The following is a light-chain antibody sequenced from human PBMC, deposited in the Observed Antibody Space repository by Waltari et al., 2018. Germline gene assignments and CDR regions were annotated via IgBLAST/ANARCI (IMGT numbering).Light chain of an antibody. CDR2: RTD. Sequence: QSVLTQPASASGTPGQRVTISCSGSRSNIGGNYVCWYQHLPGAAPKPLIYRTDQRPAGVTDRFSGSKSGTSASLAISGLRSEDEADYYCAAWDDSLSGPWVFGGGTKVTVL. CDR1: RSNIGGNY. V-gene: IGLV1-47*01. CDR3: AAWDDSLSGPWV. J-gene: IGLJ3*02.